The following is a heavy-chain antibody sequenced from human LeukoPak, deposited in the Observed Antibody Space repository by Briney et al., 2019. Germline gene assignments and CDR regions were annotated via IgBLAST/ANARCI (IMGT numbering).Heavy chain of an antibody. V-gene: IGHV4-34*01. CDR2: INHSGST. D-gene: IGHD2-2*01. CDR1: GGSLSGYY. Sequence: SEALSLTCAVYGGSLSGYYWSWIRQPPGKGLEWIGEINHSGSTNYNPSLKSRVTISVDTSKNQFSLKLSSVTAADTAVYYCARRYRSVVPAAKSRYYYYMDVWGKGTTVTVSS. CDR3: ARRYRSVVPAAKSRYYYYMDV. J-gene: IGHJ6*03.